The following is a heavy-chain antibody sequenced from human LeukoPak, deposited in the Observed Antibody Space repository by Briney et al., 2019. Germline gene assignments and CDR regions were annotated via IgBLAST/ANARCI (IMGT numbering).Heavy chain of an antibody. CDR3: AKSPFDY. J-gene: IGHJ4*02. Sequence: SGFTFSSXXXXXVRQXPGKGLEWVAFIRYDGSNKYYADSVKGRFTISRDNSKNTLYLQMNSLRAEDTAVYYCAKSPFDYWGQGTLVTVSS. V-gene: IGHV3-30*02. CDR2: IRYDGSNK. CDR1: GFTFSSXX.